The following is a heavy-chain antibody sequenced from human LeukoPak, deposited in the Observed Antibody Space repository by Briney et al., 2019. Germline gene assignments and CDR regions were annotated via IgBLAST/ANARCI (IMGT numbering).Heavy chain of an antibody. CDR3: ARIFGSGTWIQGGPFDY. CDR1: GGSISSSSYY. CDR2: IYYSGST. V-gene: IGHV4-39*01. D-gene: IGHD5-18*01. J-gene: IGHJ4*02. Sequence: SETLSLTCTVSGGSISSSSYYWGWIRQPPGKGLEWIGSIYYSGSTYYNPSLKSRVTISVDTSKNQFSLKLSSVTAADTAVYYCARIFGSGTWIQGGPFDYWGQGTLVTVSS.